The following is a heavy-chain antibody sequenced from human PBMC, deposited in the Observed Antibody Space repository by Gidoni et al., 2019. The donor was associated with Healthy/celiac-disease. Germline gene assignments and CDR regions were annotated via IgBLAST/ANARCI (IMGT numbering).Heavy chain of an antibody. J-gene: IGHJ6*02. D-gene: IGHD3-22*01. Sequence: QVQLVESGGGLVKPGGSLRLSCAASGFTLSDYYMSWIRQAPGKGLEWVSYISSSGSTIYYADSVKGRFTISRDNAKNSLYLQMNSLRAEDTAVYYCARDYYDSSGERYYYYYGMDVWGQGTTVTVSS. CDR2: ISSSGSTI. V-gene: IGHV3-11*01. CDR3: ARDYYDSSGERYYYYYGMDV. CDR1: GFTLSDYY.